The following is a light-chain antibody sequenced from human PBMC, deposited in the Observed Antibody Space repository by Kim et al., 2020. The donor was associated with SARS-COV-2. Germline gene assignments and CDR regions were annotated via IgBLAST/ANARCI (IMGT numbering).Light chain of an antibody. CDR1: SLRNYY. V-gene: IGLV3-19*01. CDR3: NSRDSSGNHLV. CDR2: GRN. Sequence: AMGQTVRITCQGHSLRNYYASWYQQKPRQAPVVVIYGRNDRPSGIPDRFSGSNSGNTASLTITGAQAEDEANYYCNSRDSSGNHLVFGGGTQLTVL. J-gene: IGLJ3*02.